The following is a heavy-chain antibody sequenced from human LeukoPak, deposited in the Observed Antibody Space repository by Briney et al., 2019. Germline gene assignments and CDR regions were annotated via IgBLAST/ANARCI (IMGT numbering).Heavy chain of an antibody. J-gene: IGHJ4*02. V-gene: IGHV6-1*01. D-gene: IGHD2/OR15-2a*01. Sequence: SQTLSPTCAISGDSVSSNSAAWNWIRQSPSRGLEWLGRTYYRSKWRNDYAVSVKSRITISPDTSKNQFSLQLNSVTPEDTSVYYCVRDLSWRFDYWGQGTLVTVSS. CDR3: VRDLSWRFDY. CDR1: GDSVSSNSAA. CDR2: TYYRSKWRN.